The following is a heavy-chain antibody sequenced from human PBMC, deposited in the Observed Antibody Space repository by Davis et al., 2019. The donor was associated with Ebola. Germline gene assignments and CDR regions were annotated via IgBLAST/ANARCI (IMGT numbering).Heavy chain of an antibody. CDR3: AKGTAADY. Sequence: GESLKISCTASGFTFSSYAMNWVRQAPGKGLEWVSAISGGGGTTYHANSVKGRFTISRDNSKNTLYLQMNSLRAEDTAVYYCAKGTAADYWGQGTLVTVSS. CDR2: ISGGGGTT. CDR1: GFTFSSYA. J-gene: IGHJ4*02. D-gene: IGHD6-13*01. V-gene: IGHV3-23*01.